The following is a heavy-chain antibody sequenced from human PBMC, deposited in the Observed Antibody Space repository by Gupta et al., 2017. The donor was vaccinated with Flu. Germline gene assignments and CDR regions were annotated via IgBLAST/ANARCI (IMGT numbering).Heavy chain of an antibody. CDR3: ARVRRYCSSTSCYIFWPFDAFDI. J-gene: IGHJ3*02. D-gene: IGHD2-2*02. CDR2: IIPIFGTA. Sequence: ASGQGLEWMGGIIPIFGTANYAQKFQGRVTITADKSTSTAYMELSSLRSEDTAVYYCARVRRYCSSTSCYIFWPFDAFDIWGQGTMVTVSS. V-gene: IGHV1-69*06.